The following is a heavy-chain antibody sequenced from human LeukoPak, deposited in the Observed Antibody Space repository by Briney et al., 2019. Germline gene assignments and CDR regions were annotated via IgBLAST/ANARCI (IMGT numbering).Heavy chain of an antibody. CDR3: ARPGRVAGRGYYYYGMDV. J-gene: IGHJ6*02. V-gene: IGHV3-23*01. CDR1: GFTFSSYA. CDR2: ISGSGGRT. D-gene: IGHD2-15*01. Sequence: GGSLRLSCAASGFTFSSYAMSWVRQAPGKGLEWVSAISGSGGRTHYADSVKGRFTISRDNSKNTLYLQMNSLGAEDTAVYYCARPGRVAGRGYYYYGMDVWGQGTTVTVSS.